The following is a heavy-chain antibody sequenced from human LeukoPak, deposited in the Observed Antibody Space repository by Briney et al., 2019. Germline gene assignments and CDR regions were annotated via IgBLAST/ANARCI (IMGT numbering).Heavy chain of an antibody. CDR2: ISWNSGSI. J-gene: IGHJ4*02. Sequence: GRSLRLSCAASGFTFDDYAMHWVRHAPGKGLEWVSGISWNSGSIGYADSVKGRFTISRDNAKNSLYLQMNSLRAEDTALYYCAKDKGYSSSFFDYWGQGTLVTVSS. D-gene: IGHD6-13*01. V-gene: IGHV3-9*01. CDR3: AKDKGYSSSFFDY. CDR1: GFTFDDYA.